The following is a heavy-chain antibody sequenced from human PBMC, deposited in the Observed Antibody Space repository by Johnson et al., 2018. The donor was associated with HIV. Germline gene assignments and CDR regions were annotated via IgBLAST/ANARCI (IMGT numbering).Heavy chain of an antibody. D-gene: IGHD6-13*01. CDR2: ISYDGSNK. CDR1: GFTFSNAW. V-gene: IGHV3-30*03. CDR3: ARGIAAAGSDAFDI. Sequence: QVQLVESGGGLVKPGGSLRLSCAASGFTFSNAWMSWVRQAPGKGLEWVAVISYDGSNKYYADSVKGRFTISRDNSKNTLYLQMNSLRAEDTAVYYCARGIAAAGSDAFDIWGQGTMVTVSS. J-gene: IGHJ3*02.